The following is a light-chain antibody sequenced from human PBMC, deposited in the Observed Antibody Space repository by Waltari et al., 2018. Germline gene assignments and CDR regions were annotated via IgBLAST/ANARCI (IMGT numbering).Light chain of an antibody. J-gene: IGKJ4*02. Sequence: DIQMTQSPSSLSASVGDRVTITCRASQAISKSLAWYQQKPGKAPKVLLYRAATLESGVPSRFSGSGTGTDYTLTISSLQPEDFATYYCQQYAATPLTFGGGTKVEIK. CDR3: QQYAATPLT. CDR2: RAA. V-gene: IGKV1-NL1*01. CDR1: QAISKS.